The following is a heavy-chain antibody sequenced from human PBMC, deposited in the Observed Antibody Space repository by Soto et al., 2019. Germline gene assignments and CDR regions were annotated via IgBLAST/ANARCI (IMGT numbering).Heavy chain of an antibody. Sequence: GGSLRLSCAASGFTFSSYAMHGVRQAPGKGLEWVAVISYDGSNKYYADSVKGRFTISRDNSKNTLYLQMNSLRAEDTAVYYCAREYSSGWYPFDYWGQGTLVTVPQ. CDR1: GFTFSSYA. V-gene: IGHV3-30-3*01. CDR3: AREYSSGWYPFDY. J-gene: IGHJ4*02. D-gene: IGHD6-19*01. CDR2: ISYDGSNK.